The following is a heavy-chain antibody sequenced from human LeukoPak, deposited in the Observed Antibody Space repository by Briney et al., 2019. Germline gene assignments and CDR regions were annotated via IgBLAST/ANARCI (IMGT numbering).Heavy chain of an antibody. D-gene: IGHD1-26*01. Sequence: SEALSLTCTVSGGSISSSSYYWGWIRQPPGKGLEWIGSIYYSGSTYYNPSLKSRVTISVDTSKNQFSLKLSSVTAADTAVYYCAGHNRYSGSYFPYYWGQGTLVTVSS. CDR2: IYYSGST. CDR3: AGHNRYSGSYFPYY. J-gene: IGHJ4*02. CDR1: GGSISSSSYY. V-gene: IGHV4-39*01.